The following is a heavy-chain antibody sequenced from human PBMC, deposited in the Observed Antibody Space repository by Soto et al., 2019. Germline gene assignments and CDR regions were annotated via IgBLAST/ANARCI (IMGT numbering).Heavy chain of an antibody. CDR3: ARATLFGVVIMYYGMDV. V-gene: IGHV1-8*01. CDR1: GYTFTSYD. D-gene: IGHD3-3*01. CDR2: MNPNSGNT. Sequence: ASVKVSCKASGYTFTSYDINWVRQATGQGLEWMGWMNPNSGNTGYAQKFQGRVTMTRNTSISTAYMELSSLRSEDTAVYYCARATLFGVVIMYYGMDVWGQGTTVTVSS. J-gene: IGHJ6*02.